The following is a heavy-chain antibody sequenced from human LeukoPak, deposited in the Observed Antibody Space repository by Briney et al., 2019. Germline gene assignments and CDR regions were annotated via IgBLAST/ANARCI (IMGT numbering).Heavy chain of an antibody. CDR1: GFTFSSYA. Sequence: GRSLRLSCAASGFTFSSYAMHWVRQAPGKGLEWVAVISYDGSNKYYADSVKGRFTISRDNSKNTLYLQMNSLRAEDTAVYYCARALEGIAVAGTDVYYYCMDVWGQGTTVTVSS. CDR3: ARALEGIAVAGTDVYYYCMDV. V-gene: IGHV3-30-3*01. J-gene: IGHJ6*02. CDR2: ISYDGSNK. D-gene: IGHD6-19*01.